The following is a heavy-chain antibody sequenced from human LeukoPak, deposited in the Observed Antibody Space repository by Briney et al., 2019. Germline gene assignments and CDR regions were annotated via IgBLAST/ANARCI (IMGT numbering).Heavy chain of an antibody. D-gene: IGHD3-10*01. CDR1: GFTCDDYA. CDR3: AKDFSSGTYYPYYYYGMDV. V-gene: IGHV3-43*02. J-gene: IGHJ6*02. Sequence: PGGSLRLSCAASGFTCDDYAMHWVRQAPGKGLEWVSLISGDGGSTYYADSVKGRFTISRDNSKNSLYLQMNSLRTEDTALYYCAKDFSSGTYYPYYYYGMDVWGQGTTVTVSS. CDR2: ISGDGGST.